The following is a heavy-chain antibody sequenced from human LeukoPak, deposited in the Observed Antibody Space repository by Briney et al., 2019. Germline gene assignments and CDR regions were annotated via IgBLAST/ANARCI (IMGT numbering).Heavy chain of an antibody. D-gene: IGHD2-15*01. CDR3: ARVKEVVVVAATRFDP. CDR1: GFTFSDYY. J-gene: IGHJ5*02. Sequence: PGGSLRLSCAASGFTFSDYYMSWIRQAPGKGLEWVSYISSSGSTIYYADSVKGRFTISRDNAKNSLYLQMNSLRAEDTAVYYCARVKEVVVVAATRFDPWGQGTLVTVSS. V-gene: IGHV3-11*01. CDR2: ISSSGSTI.